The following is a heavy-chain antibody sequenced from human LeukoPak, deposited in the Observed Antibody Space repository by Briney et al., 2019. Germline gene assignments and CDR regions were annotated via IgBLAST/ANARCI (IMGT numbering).Heavy chain of an antibody. CDR3: AKVASLCTSTSCVRGGFDY. V-gene: IGHV3-74*01. Sequence: GGSLRLSCAASGFTFSNYWMHWVRQATGKGLVWESRINSDGRSTKYADSVKGRFAISRDNSKNTLYLQMNSLRAEDTAKYYCAKVASLCTSTSCVRGGFDYWGQGTLVTVSS. CDR2: INSDGRST. CDR1: GFTFSNYW. J-gene: IGHJ4*02. D-gene: IGHD2-2*01.